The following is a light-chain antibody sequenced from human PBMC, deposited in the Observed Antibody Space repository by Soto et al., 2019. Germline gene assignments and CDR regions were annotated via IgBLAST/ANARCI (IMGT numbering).Light chain of an antibody. V-gene: IGLV6-57*04. CDR1: SGSIASNY. CDR2: ENH. Sequence: NFMLTQPHSVSESPGKTVTISCTRSSGSIASNYVQWYQQRPGSAPTTVIYENHQRPSGVPDRFSGSIDSSSNSASLTISGLKTEDEADYYCQSYGSSNQVFGGGTKLTVL. CDR3: QSYGSSNQV. J-gene: IGLJ3*02.